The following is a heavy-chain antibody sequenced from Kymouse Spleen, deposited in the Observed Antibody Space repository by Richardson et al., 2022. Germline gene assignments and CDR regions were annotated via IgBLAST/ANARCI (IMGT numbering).Heavy chain of an antibody. V-gene: IGHV4-39*01. CDR1: GGSISSSSYY. D-gene: IGHD6-13*01. CDR2: IYYSGST. J-gene: IGHJ4*02. CDR3: ARQEGIAAADYFDY. Sequence: QLQLQESGPGLVKPSETLSLTCTVSGGSISSSSYYWGWIRQPPGKGLEWIGSIYYSGSTYYNPSLKSRVTISVDTSKNQFSLKLSSVTAADTAVYYCARQEGIAAADYFDYWGQGTLVTVSS.